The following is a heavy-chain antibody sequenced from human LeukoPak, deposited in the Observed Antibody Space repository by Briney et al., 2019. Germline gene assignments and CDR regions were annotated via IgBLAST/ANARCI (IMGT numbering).Heavy chain of an antibody. J-gene: IGHJ4*02. CDR3: ARSTYYYDSSGPDLFDY. V-gene: IGHV4-31*03. CDR1: GGSISSGGYY. D-gene: IGHD3-22*01. Sequence: SETLSLTCTASGGSISSGGYYWSWIRQHPGKGLEWIGYIYYSGSTYYNPSLKSRVTISVDTSKNQFSLKLSSVTAADTAVYYCARSTYYYDSSGPDLFDYWGQGTLVTVSS. CDR2: IYYSGST.